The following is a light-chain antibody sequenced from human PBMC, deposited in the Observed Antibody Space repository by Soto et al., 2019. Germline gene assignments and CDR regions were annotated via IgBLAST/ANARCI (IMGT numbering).Light chain of an antibody. CDR3: QQYDNSVWT. CDR2: GAS. Sequence: EIVMTQSPATLSVSPGDRATLSCRASQSVDSNLAWYQQRPGQAPRLLIYGASRRATGIPDRFSGSGSGTDFTLTISRLEPEDLAVYYCQQYDNSVWTFGQGTKVDIK. CDR1: QSVDSN. J-gene: IGKJ1*01. V-gene: IGKV3D-15*01.